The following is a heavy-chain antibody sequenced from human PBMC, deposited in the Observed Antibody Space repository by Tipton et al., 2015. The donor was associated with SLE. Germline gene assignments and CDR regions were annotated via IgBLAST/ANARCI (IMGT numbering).Heavy chain of an antibody. CDR3: ARSAVADHFDY. CDR1: GGSFSGYY. Sequence: TLSLTCAAYGGSFSGYYWSWIRQPPGKGLEWIGEINHSGSTNYNPSLKSRVTISVDTSKNQFSLKLSSVTAADTAVYYCARSAVADHFDYWGQGTLVTVSS. CDR2: INHSGST. V-gene: IGHV4-34*01. J-gene: IGHJ4*02. D-gene: IGHD6-19*01.